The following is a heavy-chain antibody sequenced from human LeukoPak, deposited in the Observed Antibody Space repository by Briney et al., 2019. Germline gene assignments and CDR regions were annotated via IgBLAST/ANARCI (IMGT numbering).Heavy chain of an antibody. CDR3: AGTGDLNWFDP. V-gene: IGHV4-31*03. CDR1: GGSIRSGGYY. J-gene: IGHJ5*02. Sequence: SETLSLTCTVSGGSIRSGGYYWSWIRQHPGEGLEWIGYIYYSGSTFYNPSLKSRLTISVDTSNNQFSLRLSSVTAADTAVYYCAGTGDLNWFDPWGQGTLVTVSS. D-gene: IGHD7-27*01. CDR2: IYYSGST.